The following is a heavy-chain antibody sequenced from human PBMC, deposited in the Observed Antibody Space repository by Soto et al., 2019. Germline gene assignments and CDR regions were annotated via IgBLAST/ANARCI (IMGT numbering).Heavy chain of an antibody. J-gene: IGHJ4*02. CDR1: GGSISSYY. CDR2: IYYSGST. V-gene: IGHV4-59*01. D-gene: IGHD3-10*01. Sequence: SETLSLTCTVSGGSISSYYWSWIRQPPGKGLEWIGYIYYSGSTNYNPSLKSRVTISVGTSKNQFSLKLSSVTAADTAVYYCARRHGAYFDYWGQGTLVTVSS. CDR3: ARRHGAYFDY.